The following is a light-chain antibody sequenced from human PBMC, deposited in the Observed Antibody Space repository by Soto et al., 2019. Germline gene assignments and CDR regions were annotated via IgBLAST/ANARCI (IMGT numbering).Light chain of an antibody. V-gene: IGKV3-15*01. Sequence: EIVMTQSPGTLSVSPGDIATLSCRASQTIDTNLAWYQQKPGQAPRLLIFAASTRATGIPARFSGSGSGTEFSLTITSLQSEDFALYYCQQYNNRPPWTFGQGTKVDIK. CDR1: QTIDTN. J-gene: IGKJ1*01. CDR2: AAS. CDR3: QQYNNRPPWT.